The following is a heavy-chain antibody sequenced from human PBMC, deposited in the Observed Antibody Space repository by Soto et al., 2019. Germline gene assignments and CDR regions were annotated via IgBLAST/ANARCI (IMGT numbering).Heavy chain of an antibody. V-gene: IGHV4-4*02. Sequence: SETLSLTCAVSGGSISSSNWWSWVRQPPGKGMEWIGEIYHSGSTNYNPSLKSRVTISVDTSKNQFSLKLSSVTAADTAVYYCARGSITMVRGESHSQVNWFDPWGQGTLVTVS. CDR2: IYHSGST. CDR3: ARGSITMVRGESHSQVNWFDP. J-gene: IGHJ5*02. CDR1: GGSISSSNW. D-gene: IGHD3-10*01.